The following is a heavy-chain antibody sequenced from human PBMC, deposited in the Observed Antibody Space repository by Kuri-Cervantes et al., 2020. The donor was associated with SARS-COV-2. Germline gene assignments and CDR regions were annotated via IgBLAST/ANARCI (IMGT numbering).Heavy chain of an antibody. CDR2: INSSGST. J-gene: IGHJ6*03. CDR3: ASSHITTYYYYYMKV. Sequence: SETLSLTCTVSGASINDYYWTGIRQPAGQGLEWIGRINSSGSTNYNPSLKRRVTMSIDTSTNQFSLWLTTVTAADTAVYYCASSHITTYYYYYMKVWGKGTTVTVSS. D-gene: IGHD1-20*01. V-gene: IGHV4-4*07. CDR1: GASINDYY.